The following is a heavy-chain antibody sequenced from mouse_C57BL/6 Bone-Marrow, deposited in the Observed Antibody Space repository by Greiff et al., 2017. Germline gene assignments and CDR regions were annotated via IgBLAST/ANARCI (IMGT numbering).Heavy chain of an antibody. J-gene: IGHJ1*03. V-gene: IGHV5-6*02. CDR3: ARRGYGSSYDFDV. CDR1: GFTFSSYG. CDR2: ISSGGSYT. Sequence: EVKLVESGGDLVKPGGSLKLSCAASGFTFSSYGMSWVRQTPDKRLEWVATISSGGSYTYYPDSVKGRFTISRDNAKKNLYLQMSSLKSEDTAMYYCARRGYGSSYDFDVWGTGTTVTV. D-gene: IGHD1-1*01.